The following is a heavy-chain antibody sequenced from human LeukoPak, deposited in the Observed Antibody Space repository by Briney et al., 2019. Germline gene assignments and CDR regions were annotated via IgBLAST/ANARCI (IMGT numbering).Heavy chain of an antibody. D-gene: IGHD6-19*01. J-gene: IGHJ3*02. CDR3: ARDGDSSGWPGAFDI. V-gene: IGHV4-31*03. CDR2: IYYSGST. CDR1: GGSFTSSSYY. Sequence: SETLSLTCTVSGGSFTSSSYYWGWIRQPPGKGLEWIGYIYYSGSTYYNPSLKSRVTISVDTSKNQFSLKLSSVTAADTAVYYCARDGDSSGWPGAFDIWGQGTMVTVSS.